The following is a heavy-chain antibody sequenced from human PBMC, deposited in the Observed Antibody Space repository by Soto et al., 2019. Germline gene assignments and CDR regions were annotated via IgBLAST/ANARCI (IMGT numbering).Heavy chain of an antibody. D-gene: IGHD6-13*01. CDR1: GYTFTSYG. V-gene: IGHV1-18*01. J-gene: IGHJ6*02. CDR2: ISAYNGNT. CDR3: ARGQQLVKGLPYGMDV. Sequence: QVQLVQSGAEVKKPGASVKVSCKASGYTFTSYGISWVRQAPGQGLEWMGWISAYNGNTNYAQKLQGRVTMTTDTSTSTADMELRSLRSDDTAVYYCARGQQLVKGLPYGMDVWGQGTTVTVSS.